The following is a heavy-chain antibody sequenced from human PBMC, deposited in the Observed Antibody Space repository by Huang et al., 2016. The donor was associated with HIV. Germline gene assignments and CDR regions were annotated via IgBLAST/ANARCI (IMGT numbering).Heavy chain of an antibody. V-gene: IGHV4-34*02. J-gene: IGHJ6*02. CDR1: GGSFTGNY. Sequence: QMQLQQRGAGLLKPSETLSLTCGVSGGSFTGNYLTWIRQAPGKGLEWIGEVNDSGAPNYYPSLTGRVTISLDKSNRELSLNLRSVTAADTAVYYCARQWTILEWLLGLDVWGQGTTVIVSS. D-gene: IGHD3-3*01. CDR3: ARQWTILEWLLGLDV. CDR2: VNDSGAP.